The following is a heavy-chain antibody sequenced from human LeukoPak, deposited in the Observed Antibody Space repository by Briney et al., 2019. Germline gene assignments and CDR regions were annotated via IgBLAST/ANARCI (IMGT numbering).Heavy chain of an antibody. CDR2: IYYSGST. J-gene: IGHJ3*02. CDR1: GGSISSSSYY. V-gene: IGHV4-39*07. D-gene: IGHD3-22*01. Sequence: SETLSLTCTVSGGSISSSSYYWGWIRQPPGKGLEWIGSIYYSGSTYYNPSLKSRVTISVDTSKDQFSLKLSSVTAADTAVYYCAREKGYYDSSGYYDGHAFDIWGQGTMVTVSS. CDR3: AREKGYYDSSGYYDGHAFDI.